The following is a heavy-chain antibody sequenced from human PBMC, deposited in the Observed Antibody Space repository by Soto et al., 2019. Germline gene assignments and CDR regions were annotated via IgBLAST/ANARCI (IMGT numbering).Heavy chain of an antibody. CDR2: IYYSGST. J-gene: IGHJ2*01. CDR3: AAVESPLAAAGYWYFDL. CDR1: GGSISSSSYY. D-gene: IGHD6-13*01. Sequence: KPSETLSLTCTVSGGSISSSSYYWGWIRQPPGKGLEWIGSIYYSGSTYYNPSLKSRVTISVDTSKNQFSLKLSSVTAADTAVYYCAAVESPLAAAGYWYFDLWGRGTLVTVSS. V-gene: IGHV4-39*01.